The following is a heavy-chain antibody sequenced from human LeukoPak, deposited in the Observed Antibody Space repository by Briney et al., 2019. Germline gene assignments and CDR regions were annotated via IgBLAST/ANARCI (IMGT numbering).Heavy chain of an antibody. CDR1: GFTFSHAW. V-gene: IGHV3-15*01. J-gene: IGHJ4*02. CDR3: AADLGYCSGGSCHRARFDY. CDR2: IKKKSDGGTT. D-gene: IGHD2-15*01. Sequence: GGSLRLSCAASGFTFSHAWMTWVRQAPGKGLECVGRIKKKSDGGTTDYAAPVKGRFTISTDDSKNTLYLQMNGLKTEDTAVYHCAADLGYCSGGSCHRARFDYWGQGILVTVSS.